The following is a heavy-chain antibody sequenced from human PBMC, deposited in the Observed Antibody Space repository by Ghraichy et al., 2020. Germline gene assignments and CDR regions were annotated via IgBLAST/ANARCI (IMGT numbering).Heavy chain of an antibody. D-gene: IGHD3-3*01. CDR1: GFTFSSYG. CDR2: ISNDGSNK. V-gene: IGHV3-30*18. Sequence: GESLNISCAASGFTFSSYGMHWVRQAPGKGLEWVAVISNDGSNKYYADSVKGRFTISRDNSKNTLYLQMNSLRAEDTAVYYCAKGSRITIFGVVTDDAFDIWGQGTMVTVSS. CDR3: AKGSRITIFGVVTDDAFDI. J-gene: IGHJ3*02.